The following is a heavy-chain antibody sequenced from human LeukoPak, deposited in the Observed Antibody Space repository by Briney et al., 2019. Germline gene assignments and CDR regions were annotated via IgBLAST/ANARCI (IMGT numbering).Heavy chain of an antibody. V-gene: IGHV3-48*03. Sequence: GGSLRLSCAASGFTFSSYEMNWVRQAPGKGLEWVSYTSSSGSTIYYADSVKGRFTISRDNAKNSLYLQMNSLRAEDTAVYYCARGAYGDYGGGSDYWGQGTLVTVSS. CDR1: GFTFSSYE. CDR2: TSSSGSTI. CDR3: ARGAYGDYGGGSDY. D-gene: IGHD4-17*01. J-gene: IGHJ4*02.